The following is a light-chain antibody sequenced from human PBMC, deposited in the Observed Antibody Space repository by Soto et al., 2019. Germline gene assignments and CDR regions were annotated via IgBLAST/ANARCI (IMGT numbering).Light chain of an antibody. J-gene: IGLJ1*01. V-gene: IGLV4-60*02. CDR2: LEGSGSY. CDR1: RGHSSYI. Sequence: QSVLTQSSSASASLGSSVKLTCTLSRGHSSYIIAWHQQQPGKAPRYLMKLEGSGSYNKGSGVPDRFSGSSSGADRYLTISTLHFEDEADYYCETWDSNTRVFGTGTKLTVL. CDR3: ETWDSNTRV.